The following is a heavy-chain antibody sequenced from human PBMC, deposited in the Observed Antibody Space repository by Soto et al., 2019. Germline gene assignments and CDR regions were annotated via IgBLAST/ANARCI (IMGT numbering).Heavy chain of an antibody. CDR2: ISSSSSTI. J-gene: IGHJ5*01. Sequence: GGSLRLSCAASGFTFSSYSMNWVRPAPGKGLEWVSYISSSSSTIYYADSVKGRFTISRDNSKNTLYLQMNSLTVEDTAVYTCARDWGYSSNFNWFDPWGQGALVTVSS. V-gene: IGHV3-48*01. CDR3: ARDWGYSSNFNWFDP. CDR1: GFTFSSYS. D-gene: IGHD6-13*01.